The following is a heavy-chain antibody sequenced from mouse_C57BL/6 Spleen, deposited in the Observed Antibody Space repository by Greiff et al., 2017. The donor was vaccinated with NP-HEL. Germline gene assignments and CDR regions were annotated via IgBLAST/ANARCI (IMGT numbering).Heavy chain of an antibody. CDR3: ASPGSSYEVFAY. CDR1: GYTFTDYY. D-gene: IGHD1-1*01. J-gene: IGHJ3*01. V-gene: IGHV1-19*01. CDR2: INPYNGGT. Sequence: EVQLQQSGPVLVKPGASVKMSCKASGYTFTDYYMNWVKQSHGKSLEWIGVINPYNGGTSYNQKFKGKATLTVDKSSSTAYMELNSLTSEDSAVYYCASPGSSYEVFAYWGQGTLVTVSA.